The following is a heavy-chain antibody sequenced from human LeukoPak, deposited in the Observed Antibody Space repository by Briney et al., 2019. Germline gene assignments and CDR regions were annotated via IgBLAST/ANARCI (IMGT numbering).Heavy chain of an antibody. CDR1: GGSIGSSSYY. D-gene: IGHD3-22*01. CDR2: INHSGST. V-gene: IGHV4-39*07. Sequence: SETLSLTCTVSGGSIGSSSYYWGWIRQPPGKGLERIGEINHSGSTNYNPSLKSRVTISVDTSKNQFSLKLSSVTAADTAVYYCARGRALGGSGYYYYYYYMDVWGKGTTVTVSS. J-gene: IGHJ6*03. CDR3: ARGRALGGSGYYYYYYYMDV.